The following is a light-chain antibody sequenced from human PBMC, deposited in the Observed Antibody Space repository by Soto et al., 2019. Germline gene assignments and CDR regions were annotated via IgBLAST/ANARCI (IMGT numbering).Light chain of an antibody. Sequence: DIVMTQSQDSLAVSLGERATINCKSSQTIFYNSRNKDFLAWYQQKPGHPPKLLIYWASTRESGVPDRFSGSGSGTDFTLTISSLQAEDVALYFCQQYLTTPHTFGQGTRLEIK. CDR1: QTIFYNSRNKDF. V-gene: IGKV4-1*01. J-gene: IGKJ2*01. CDR2: WAS. CDR3: QQYLTTPHT.